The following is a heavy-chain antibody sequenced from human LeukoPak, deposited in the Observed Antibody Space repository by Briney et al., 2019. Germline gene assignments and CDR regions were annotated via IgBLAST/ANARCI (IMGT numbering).Heavy chain of an antibody. Sequence: SETLSLTCTVSGGSISGYYWSWIRQPPGKGLEWIGYIYYSGSTNYNPSLKSRLTTSVDTSKNQFSLKLSSVTAADTAVYYCARATTKNYWYFDLWGRGTLVTVSS. V-gene: IGHV4-59*08. CDR1: GGSISGYY. CDR3: ARATTKNYWYFDL. J-gene: IGHJ2*01. CDR2: IYYSGST. D-gene: IGHD4-17*01.